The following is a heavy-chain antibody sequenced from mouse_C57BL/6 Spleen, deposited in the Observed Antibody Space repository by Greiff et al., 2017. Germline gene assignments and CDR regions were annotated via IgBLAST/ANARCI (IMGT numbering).Heavy chain of an antibody. V-gene: IGHV1-39*01. D-gene: IGHD1-1*01. J-gene: IGHJ2*01. Sequence: VHVKQSGPELVKPGASVKISCKASGYSFTDYNMNWVKQSNGKSLEWIGVINPNYGTTSYNQKFKGKATLTVDQSSSTAYMQLNSLTSEDSAVYYCARDYYYGSSYYFDYWGQGTTLTVSS. CDR1: GYSFTDYN. CDR2: INPNYGTT. CDR3: ARDYYYGSSYYFDY.